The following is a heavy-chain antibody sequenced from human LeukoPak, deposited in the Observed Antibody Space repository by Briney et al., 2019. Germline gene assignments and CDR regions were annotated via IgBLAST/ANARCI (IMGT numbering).Heavy chain of an antibody. V-gene: IGHV4-34*01. CDR2: INHSGST. D-gene: IGHD2-2*02. CDR1: GGSFSGYY. CDR3: ARGWDPYRSSTSCYKLSAEADMDV. Sequence: SEALSLTCAVYGGSFSGYYWSWIRQPPGKGLEWIGEINHSGSTNYNPSLKSRVTISVDTSKNQFSLKLSSVTAADTAVYYCARGWDPYRSSTSCYKLSAEADMDVWGQGTTVTVSS. J-gene: IGHJ6*02.